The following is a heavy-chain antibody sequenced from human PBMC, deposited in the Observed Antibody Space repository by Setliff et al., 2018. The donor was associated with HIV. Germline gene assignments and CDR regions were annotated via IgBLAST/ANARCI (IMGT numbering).Heavy chain of an antibody. D-gene: IGHD5-18*01. Sequence: SETLSLTCTVSGASIRSQYWSWLRKPTGKGLEWIGYISYSGSTNYNTSLVSRVAMSVDTSKQQFSLEVSSVTAADTAVYYCARTRGYSYGTLAGLDYWGRGSLVTVSS. CDR3: ARTRGYSYGTLAGLDY. J-gene: IGHJ4*01. CDR2: ISYSGST. V-gene: IGHV4-59*11. CDR1: GASIRSQY.